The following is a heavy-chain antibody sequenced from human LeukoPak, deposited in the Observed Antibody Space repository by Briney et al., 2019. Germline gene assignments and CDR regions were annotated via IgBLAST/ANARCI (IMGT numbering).Heavy chain of an antibody. CDR2: IYYSGST. CDR1: GGSISSSSYY. J-gene: IGHJ4*02. V-gene: IGHV4-39*01. D-gene: IGHD3-10*01. CDR3: ARRPMVRGVIIGGFDY. Sequence: PSETLSLTCTVSGGSISSSSYYWGWIRQPPGKGLEWIGSIYYSGSTYYNPSLKSRVTISVDTSKNQFSLKLSSVTAADTAVYYCARRPMVRGVIIGGFDYWGQGTLVTVSS.